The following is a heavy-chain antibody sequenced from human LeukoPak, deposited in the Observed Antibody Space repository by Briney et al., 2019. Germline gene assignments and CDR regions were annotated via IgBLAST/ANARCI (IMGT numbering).Heavy chain of an antibody. D-gene: IGHD6-19*01. CDR3: AILKIGWFSNY. CDR1: GGSLSGSSYY. CDR2: IYYSGST. Sequence: SETLSLTCTDSGGSLSGSSYYWGWIRQPPGKGLEWIGSIYYSGSTYYNPSLKSRVTISVDTSKNQFSLKLSSVTAADTAVYYCAILKIGWFSNYWSQGTLVTVSS. V-gene: IGHV4-39*01. J-gene: IGHJ4*02.